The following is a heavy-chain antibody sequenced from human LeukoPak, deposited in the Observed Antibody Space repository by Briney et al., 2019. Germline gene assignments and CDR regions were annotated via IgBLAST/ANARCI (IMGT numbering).Heavy chain of an antibody. J-gene: IGHJ6*03. CDR2: IYYSGST. CDR1: GGSIRGYY. V-gene: IGHV4-59*08. CDR3: AVGATHYYMDV. Sequence: SETLSLTCTVSGGSIRGYYWSWVRQPPGKGLEWIAYIYYSGSTNCNPSLKSRVTISLDTSKNQSSLKLSSVTAADTAVYYCAVGATHYYMDVWGKGTTVTVSS. D-gene: IGHD3-16*01.